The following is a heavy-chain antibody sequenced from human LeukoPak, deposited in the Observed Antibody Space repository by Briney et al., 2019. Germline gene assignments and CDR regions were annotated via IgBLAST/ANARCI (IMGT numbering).Heavy chain of an antibody. CDR2: IWYDGSNK. J-gene: IGHJ4*02. CDR1: GFTFSSYG. Sequence: GGSLRLSCAASGFTFSSYGMHWVRQAPGKGLEWVAVIWYDGSNKYYADSVKGRFTISRDNSKNTLHLQMNSLRAEDTAVYYCARDPFCVAAAGMSFDYWGQGTLVTVSS. V-gene: IGHV3-33*01. D-gene: IGHD6-13*01. CDR3: ARDPFCVAAAGMSFDY.